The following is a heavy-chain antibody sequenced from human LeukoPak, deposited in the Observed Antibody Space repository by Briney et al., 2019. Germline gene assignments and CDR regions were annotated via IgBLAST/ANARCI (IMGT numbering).Heavy chain of an antibody. J-gene: IGHJ4*02. V-gene: IGHV1-69*13. CDR3: ARGSQYYGSGSYFRRPPKYYFDY. CDR2: IIPIFGTA. D-gene: IGHD3-10*01. CDR1: GGTFSSYA. Sequence: SVKVSCKASGGTFSSYAISWVRQAPGQGLEWMGGIIPIFGTANYAQKFQGRVTITADESTSTAYMELSSLRSEDTAVYYCARGSQYYGSGSYFRRPPKYYFDYWGQGTLVTVSS.